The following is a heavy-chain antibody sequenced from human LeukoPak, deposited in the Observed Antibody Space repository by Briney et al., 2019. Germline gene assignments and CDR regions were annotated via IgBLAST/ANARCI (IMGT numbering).Heavy chain of an antibody. J-gene: IGHJ4*02. CDR1: GFTFSTYA. CDR3: ARGSPPSYYFDY. V-gene: IGHV3-23*01. Sequence: GSLRPSCAASGFTFSTYAMHWVRQAPGKGLEWVSIISTSGDTTYYAGSVKGRFTISRDNSKNTLFLQMNSLRAEDTAVYYCARGSPPSYYFDYWGQGTLVTVSS. CDR2: ISTSGDTT.